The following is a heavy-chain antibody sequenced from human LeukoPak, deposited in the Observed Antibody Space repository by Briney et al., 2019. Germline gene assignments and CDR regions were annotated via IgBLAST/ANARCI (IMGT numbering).Heavy chain of an antibody. CDR2: IIPIFGTA. CDR1: GGTFSSYA. J-gene: IGHJ4*02. CDR3: ATCKLSSTSCYTPGDY. Sequence: ASVKVSCKASGGTFSSYAISWVRQAPGQGLEWMGGIIPIFGTANYAQKFQGRVTMTEDTSTDTAYMELSSLRSEDTAVYYCATCKLSSTSCYTPGDYWGQGTLVTVSS. V-gene: IGHV1-69*06. D-gene: IGHD2-2*01.